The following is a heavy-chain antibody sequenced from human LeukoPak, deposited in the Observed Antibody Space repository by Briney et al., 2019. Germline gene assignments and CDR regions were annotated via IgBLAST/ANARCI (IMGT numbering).Heavy chain of an antibody. CDR1: GFTFSSYS. CDR2: ISSSSSYI. Sequence: GGSLRLSCAASGFTFSSYSMNWVRQAPGKGLEWVSYISSSSSYIYYADSVKGRFTISRDNAKNSLYLQLNSLRAEDTAVYYCASGKGGMGVIAAPRMDVWGQGTTVTVSS. J-gene: IGHJ6*02. CDR3: ASGKGGMGVIAAPRMDV. D-gene: IGHD6-13*01. V-gene: IGHV3-21*01.